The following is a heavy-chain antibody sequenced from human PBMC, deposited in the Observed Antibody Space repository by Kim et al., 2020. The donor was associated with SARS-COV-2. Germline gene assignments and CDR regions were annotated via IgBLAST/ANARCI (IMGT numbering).Heavy chain of an antibody. J-gene: IGHJ5*02. D-gene: IGHD6-13*01. CDR1: GFTVSSNY. V-gene: IGHV3-53*01. Sequence: GGSLRLSCAASGFTVSSNYMSWVRQAPGKGLEWVSVIYSGGSTYYADSVKGRFTISRDNSKNTLYLQMNSLRAEDTAVYYCARGGYCSSWGTFDPWGQGTLVTVSS. CDR3: ARGGYCSSWGTFDP. CDR2: IYSGGST.